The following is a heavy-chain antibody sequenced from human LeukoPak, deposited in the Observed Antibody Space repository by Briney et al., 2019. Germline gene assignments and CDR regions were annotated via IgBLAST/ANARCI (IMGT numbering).Heavy chain of an antibody. Sequence: GASVKVSCKASGYTFTGYYMHWVRQAPGQGLEWMGWINPNSGGTNYAQKFQGRVTITADKSTSTAYMELSSLRSEDTAVYYCARDRQAGATFDFDYWGQGTLITVSS. CDR1: GYTFTGYY. V-gene: IGHV1-2*02. CDR2: INPNSGGT. CDR3: ARDRQAGATFDFDY. D-gene: IGHD1-26*01. J-gene: IGHJ4*02.